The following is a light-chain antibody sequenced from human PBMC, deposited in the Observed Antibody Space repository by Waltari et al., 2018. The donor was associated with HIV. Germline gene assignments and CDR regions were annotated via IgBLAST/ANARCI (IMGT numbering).Light chain of an antibody. CDR1: SSDVGGYNY. J-gene: IGLJ3*02. Sequence: QSALTQPRSVSGSPGQSVTISCTGTSSDVGGYNYVSWYQQHPGKAPKLMIYDVSKRPSGVPDRFSGSKSGNTASLTISGLQAEDEADYYCYSYAGNFWVFGGGTKLTVL. CDR3: YSYAGNFWV. V-gene: IGLV2-11*01. CDR2: DVS.